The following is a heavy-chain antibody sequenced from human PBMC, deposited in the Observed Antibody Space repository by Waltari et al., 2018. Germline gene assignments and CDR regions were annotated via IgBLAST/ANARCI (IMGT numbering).Heavy chain of an antibody. CDR3: ARDKPTRPGYFDY. Sequence: EVQLVESGGGLVQPGGSLRLSCAASGFTFSSYWMSWVRQAPGKGLEWVANIKQDGSEKYYVDSVKGRFTISRDNAKNSLYLQMSSLRSEDTAVYYCARDKPTRPGYFDYWGQGTLVTVSS. J-gene: IGHJ4*02. CDR2: IKQDGSEK. D-gene: IGHD2-8*02. V-gene: IGHV3-7*03. CDR1: GFTFSSYW.